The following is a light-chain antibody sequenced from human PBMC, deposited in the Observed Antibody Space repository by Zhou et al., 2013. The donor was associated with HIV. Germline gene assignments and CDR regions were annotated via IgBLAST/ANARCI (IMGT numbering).Light chain of an antibody. CDR3: QQYGSSRT. CDR1: QTVSSGY. V-gene: IGKV3-20*01. J-gene: IGKJ1*01. Sequence: EILLTQSPGTLSLSPGQRATLSCTASQTVSSGYLAWYQQKPGQAPRLLIYGTSNRATGVPNRFSGSGSGTDFTLSISRLEPEDFAVYYCQQYGSSRTFGQGTKVEIK. CDR2: GTS.